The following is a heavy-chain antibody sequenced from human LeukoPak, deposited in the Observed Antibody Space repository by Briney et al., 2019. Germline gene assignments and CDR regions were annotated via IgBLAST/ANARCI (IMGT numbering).Heavy chain of an antibody. CDR2: ISSSTSFI. J-gene: IGHJ4*02. V-gene: IGHV3-21*01. CDR3: ARGPPIGGDHWDY. Sequence: GGSLRLSCAASGFMFSTYSMNWVRQAPGKGLEWVSSISSSTSFIYYADSLKGRFTISRDNAKNSLYLQMNRLRAEDTAVYYCARGPPIGGDHWDYWGQGTLVTVSS. D-gene: IGHD2-21*02. CDR1: GFMFSTYS.